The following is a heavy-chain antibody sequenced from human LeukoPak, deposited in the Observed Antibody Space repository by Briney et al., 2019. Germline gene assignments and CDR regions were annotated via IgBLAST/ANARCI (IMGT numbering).Heavy chain of an antibody. CDR2: ISYDGSNE. D-gene: IGHD3-9*01. Sequence: GGSLRLSRAASGFTFSSYAMHWVRQAPGKGLEWVALISYDGSNEYYADSVKGRFTISRDNSKNTLYLQMNSLRAEDTAVYYCAKRGGDILTGYYIHLDYWGQGTLVTVSS. CDR3: AKRGGDILTGYYIHLDY. J-gene: IGHJ4*02. CDR1: GFTFSSYA. V-gene: IGHV3-30*18.